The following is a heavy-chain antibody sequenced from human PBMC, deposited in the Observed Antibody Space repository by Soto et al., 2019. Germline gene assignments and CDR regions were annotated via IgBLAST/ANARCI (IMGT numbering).Heavy chain of an antibody. CDR1: GGSISXXX. V-gene: IGHV4-4*07. CDR3: TRDVYGSTTSGYYYYAMDV. Sequence: QVQLQESGPGLVKPSXTXXXTCTVSGGSISXXXXXXXXXXXXXGLECIGRIYASGSTNYNPSLKSRVTMSVDTSKNQVSLRLTSVTAADTAVYYCTRDVYGSTTSGYYYYAMDVWGQGTTVTVSS. CDR2: IYASGST. J-gene: IGHJ6*02. D-gene: IGHD2-2*01.